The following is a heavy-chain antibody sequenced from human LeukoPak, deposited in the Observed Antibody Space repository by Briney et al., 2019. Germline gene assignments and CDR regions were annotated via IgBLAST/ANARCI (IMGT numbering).Heavy chain of an antibody. CDR2: IRYDGSNK. D-gene: IGHD3-10*01. V-gene: IGHV3-30*02. CDR1: GFTFSSYG. J-gene: IGHJ2*01. Sequence: GGSLRLSCAASGFTFSSYGMHWVRQAPGKGLEWVAFIRYDGSNKYYADSVKGRFTISRDNSKNTLYLQMNSLRAEDTAVYYCARDTGYYYGSGSYLGYLDLWGRGTLVTVSS. CDR3: ARDTGYYYGSGSYLGYLDL.